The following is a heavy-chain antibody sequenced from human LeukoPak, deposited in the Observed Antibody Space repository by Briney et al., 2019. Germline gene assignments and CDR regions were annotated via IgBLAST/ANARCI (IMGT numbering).Heavy chain of an antibody. Sequence: GGSLRLSCAASGFTFDDYAMPWVRQAPGKGLEWVSGISWNSGSIGYADSVKGRFTISRDNAKNSLYLQMNSLRAEDTALYYCAKAALPSDALYGSAVDYWGQGTLVTVSS. J-gene: IGHJ4*02. CDR3: AKAALPSDALYGSAVDY. D-gene: IGHD3-10*01. V-gene: IGHV3-9*01. CDR1: GFTFDDYA. CDR2: ISWNSGSI.